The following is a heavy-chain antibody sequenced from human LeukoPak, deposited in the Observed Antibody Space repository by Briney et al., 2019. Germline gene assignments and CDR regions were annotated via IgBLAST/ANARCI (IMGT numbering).Heavy chain of an antibody. V-gene: IGHV3-15*01. D-gene: IGHD3-9*01. Sequence: GGSLRLSCAASGFTFSSVWMSWVRQAPGKGLEWVGRIKSKIDGGTTDYAAPVKGRFTISRDDSKDTLYLQMNSLRAEDTAVYYCAKEGRSVSYYDILTGYYMAWPKNYYGMDVWGQGTTVTVSS. CDR3: AKEGRSVSYYDILTGYYMAWPKNYYGMDV. CDR2: IKSKIDGGTT. J-gene: IGHJ6*02. CDR1: GFTFSSVW.